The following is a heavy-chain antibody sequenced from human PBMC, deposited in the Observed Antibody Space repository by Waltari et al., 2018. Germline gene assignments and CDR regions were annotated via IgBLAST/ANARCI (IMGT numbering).Heavy chain of an antibody. D-gene: IGHD6-13*01. CDR2: IYYSGST. CDR1: GCSLTSYY. Sequence: QVQLQESGPGLVQPSEPLSLTCTVSGCSLTSYYWSWIRQPLGKGLEWIGYIYYSGSTNYNPSLKSRVTISVDTAKNQFSLKLSSVTAADTAVYYCARGWYSSSWGDAFDIWGQGTMVTVSS. CDR3: ARGWYSSSWGDAFDI. J-gene: IGHJ3*02. V-gene: IGHV4-59*01.